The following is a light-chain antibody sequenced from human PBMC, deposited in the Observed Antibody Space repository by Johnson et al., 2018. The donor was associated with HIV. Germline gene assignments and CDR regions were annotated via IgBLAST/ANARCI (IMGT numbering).Light chain of an antibody. CDR1: SSNIGNNY. J-gene: IGLJ1*01. V-gene: IGLV1-51*01. Sequence: QSVLTQPPSVSAAPGQKVTISCSGSSSNIGNNYVSWYQQVPGAAPKLLIYDNNRRRSRIPDRFSGSKSGTSATLGIIELQTGDEADYYCGTWDSSLSAYVFGPGPKVTVL. CDR3: GTWDSSLSAYV. CDR2: DNN.